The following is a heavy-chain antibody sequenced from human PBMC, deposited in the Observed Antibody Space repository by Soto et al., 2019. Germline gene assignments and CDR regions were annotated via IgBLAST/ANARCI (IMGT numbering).Heavy chain of an antibody. J-gene: IGHJ4*02. D-gene: IGHD3-10*01. V-gene: IGHV3-21*01. CDR2: SSSSDTYK. CDR1: GFTLSSYS. Sequence: EVQLVESGGGPVKPGGSLRLSCAVSGFTLSSYSMNWVRQAPGKGLEWVSSSSSSDTYKYYADSAKGRFNISRDNARNSLYLHMNSMRAEDTAVYYCASDGSGSYYENLDFWGQGTLVTVSS. CDR3: ASDGSGSYYENLDF.